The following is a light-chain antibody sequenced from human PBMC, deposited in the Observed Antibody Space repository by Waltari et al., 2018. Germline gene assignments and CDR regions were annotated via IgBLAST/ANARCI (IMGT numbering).Light chain of an antibody. Sequence: QSALTQPAPVSGSPGQSITISCTGTRSDVGAYNHVSWFRQYPGKAPELIIYDVYNRPFGVSSRFSGSKSGNTASLTISGLQAGDEGDYYCSSYTDTKTYVFGSGTTVSVV. CDR3: SSYTDTKTYV. J-gene: IGLJ1*01. V-gene: IGLV2-14*01. CDR1: RSDVGAYNH. CDR2: DVY.